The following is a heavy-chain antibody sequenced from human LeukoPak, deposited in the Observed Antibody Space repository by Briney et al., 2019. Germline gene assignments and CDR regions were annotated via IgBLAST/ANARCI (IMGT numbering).Heavy chain of an antibody. Sequence: GASVKVSCKASGYTFTGYYMHWVRQAPGQGLEWMGWINPNSGGTNYAQKFQGRVTMTRDTSISTAYMELSRLRSDDTAVYYCARVDYDILTGHTRFHFDYWGQGTLVTVSS. CDR3: ARVDYDILTGHTRFHFDY. V-gene: IGHV1-2*02. CDR1: GYTFTGYY. CDR2: INPNSGGT. J-gene: IGHJ4*02. D-gene: IGHD3-9*01.